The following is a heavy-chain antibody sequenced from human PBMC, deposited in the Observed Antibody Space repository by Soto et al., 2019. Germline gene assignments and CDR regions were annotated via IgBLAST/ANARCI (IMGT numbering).Heavy chain of an antibody. V-gene: IGHV1-18*01. D-gene: IGHD3-10*01. CDR1: GYTFTSYG. CDR2: ISAYNGNT. J-gene: IGHJ1*01. CDR3: ARDLTYYGSGSYYNVEYFQN. Sequence: QVQLVQSGAEVKKPGASVKVSCKASGYTFTSYGISWVRQAPGQGLEWMGWISAYNGNTNYAQKLQGRVTMTTDTSTSTAYMELSSLRSDDTAVYYCARDLTYYGSGSYYNVEYFQNWGQGTLVTVSS.